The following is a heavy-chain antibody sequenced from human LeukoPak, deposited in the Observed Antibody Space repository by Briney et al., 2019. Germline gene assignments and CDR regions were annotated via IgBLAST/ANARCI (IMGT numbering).Heavy chain of an antibody. Sequence: GGSLRLSCAASGFTFSSYSMNWVRQAPGKGLEWVSSISSSSYIYYADSVKGRFTISRDNAKNSLYLQMNSLRAEDTAVYYCARDRGYYDSSGYPWGQGTLVTVSS. CDR2: ISSSSYI. J-gene: IGHJ5*02. CDR1: GFTFSSYS. V-gene: IGHV3-21*01. D-gene: IGHD3-22*01. CDR3: ARDRGYYDSSGYP.